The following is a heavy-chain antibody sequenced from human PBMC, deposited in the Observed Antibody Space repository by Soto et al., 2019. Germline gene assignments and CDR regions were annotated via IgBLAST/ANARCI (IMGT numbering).Heavy chain of an antibody. J-gene: IGHJ4*02. CDR2: ISYDGSNK. Sequence: GGSLRLSCAASGFTFSSYGMHWVRQAPGKGLEWVAVISYDGSNKYYADSVKGRFTISRDNSKNTLYLQMNSLRAEDTAVYYCAKEDSSSSYFDYWGQGTLVTVSS. CDR1: GFTFSSYG. CDR3: AKEDSSSSYFDY. V-gene: IGHV3-30*18. D-gene: IGHD6-6*01.